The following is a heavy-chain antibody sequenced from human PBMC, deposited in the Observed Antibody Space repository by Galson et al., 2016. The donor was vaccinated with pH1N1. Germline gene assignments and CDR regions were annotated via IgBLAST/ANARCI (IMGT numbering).Heavy chain of an antibody. Sequence: ETLSLTCSVSGGSISSWYWSWIRQSAGKGLEWIGRVYTSGRTDSNPSPKSRVTMSMDTSNSQFSMILNSVTAAVTAVYYCARGWNLDAFDIWGQGAMVTVSS. CDR3: ARGWNLDAFDI. V-gene: IGHV4-4*07. CDR2: VYTSGRT. D-gene: IGHD1-1*01. J-gene: IGHJ3*02. CDR1: GGSISSWY.